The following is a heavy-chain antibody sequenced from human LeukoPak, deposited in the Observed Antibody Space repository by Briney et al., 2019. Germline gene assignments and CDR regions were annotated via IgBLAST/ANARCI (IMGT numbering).Heavy chain of an antibody. CDR2: ISGSGDST. Sequence: GGSLRLSCAASGFTFSNYAMSWVSQAPGKGLEWVSAISGSGDSTSYADSVKGRFTISRDNSKNKLYLQMNSLTAEDTDIYYCAKNGTTTVTTYNDSWGQGTLVTVSS. J-gene: IGHJ4*02. CDR3: AKNGTTTVTTYNDS. D-gene: IGHD4-17*01. CDR1: GFTFSNYA. V-gene: IGHV3-23*01.